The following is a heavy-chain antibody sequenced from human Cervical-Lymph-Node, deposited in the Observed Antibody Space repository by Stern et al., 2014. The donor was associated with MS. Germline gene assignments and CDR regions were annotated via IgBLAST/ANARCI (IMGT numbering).Heavy chain of an antibody. CDR1: GFSFSAYG. D-gene: IGHD6-13*01. Sequence: VQLVESGGGVVQPGRSLRLSCAVSGFSFSAYGMHWVRQAPGKGLACVASLSHDGTYKSYADSLKGRFTISRSTSRNTLYLQMNSLRPEDTAVYYCVKPQQQLAFDYWGQGTLVTVSS. CDR3: VKPQQQLAFDY. CDR2: LSHDGTYK. J-gene: IGHJ4*02. V-gene: IGHV3-30*18.